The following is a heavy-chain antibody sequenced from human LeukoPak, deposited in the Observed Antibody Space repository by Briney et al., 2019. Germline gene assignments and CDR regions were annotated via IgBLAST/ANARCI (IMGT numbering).Heavy chain of an antibody. CDR2: ISGSGGST. Sequence: PGGSLRLSCAASGFTFSSYAMSWVRQAPGKGLERVSAISGSGGSTYYADSVKGRFTISRDNSKNTLYLQMNSLRAEDTAVYYCARGTAMVRLPDYWGQGTLVTVSS. CDR1: GFTFSSYA. CDR3: ARGTAMVRLPDY. J-gene: IGHJ4*02. V-gene: IGHV3-23*01. D-gene: IGHD5-18*01.